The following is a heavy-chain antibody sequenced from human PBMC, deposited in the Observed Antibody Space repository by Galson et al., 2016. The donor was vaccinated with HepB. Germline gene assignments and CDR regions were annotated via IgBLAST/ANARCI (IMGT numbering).Heavy chain of an antibody. Sequence: SLRLSCAASGFTFSSYGIHWVRQAPGQGLEWVAVIWYDGNSKYFADSVKDRFTISRDNSKNTLYLQMNSLRAEDTAVYYCAREGWELRGAFDIWGQGTMVSVSS. J-gene: IGHJ3*02. CDR1: GFTFSSYG. CDR2: IWYDGNSK. V-gene: IGHV3-33*01. CDR3: AREGWELRGAFDI. D-gene: IGHD1-26*01.